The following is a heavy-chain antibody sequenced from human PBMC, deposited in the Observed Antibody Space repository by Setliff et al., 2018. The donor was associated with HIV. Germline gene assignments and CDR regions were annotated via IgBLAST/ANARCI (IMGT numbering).Heavy chain of an antibody. CDR3: ARGDSYYGSGSYPRRPEYFQH. V-gene: IGHV4-59*01. CDR1: GDSISSYY. J-gene: IGHJ1*01. Sequence: PSETLSLTCTVSGDSISSYYWSWIRQPPGKGLEWIGYVYYSGTTSYNPSLKSRVTISVDTSKNQFSLNLSSVTAADTAIYFCARGDSYYGSGSYPRRPEYFQHWGRGTLVTVSS. CDR2: VYYSGTT. D-gene: IGHD3-10*01.